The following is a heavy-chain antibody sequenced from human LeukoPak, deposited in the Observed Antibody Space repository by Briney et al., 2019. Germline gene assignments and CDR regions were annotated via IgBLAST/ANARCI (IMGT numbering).Heavy chain of an antibody. CDR1: GFTFSAYG. CDR3: AKDPNGDYVGAFDT. J-gene: IGHJ3*02. D-gene: IGHD4-17*01. V-gene: IGHV3-23*01. Sequence: GSLRLSCAASGFTFSAYGVTWVRQAPGKGLEWVSSMGVSGDNVHYADSVKGRFAISRDNSKNTLYLQMNSLRAEDAAVYYCAKDPNGDYVGAFDTWGQGTMVIVSS. CDR2: MGVSGDNV.